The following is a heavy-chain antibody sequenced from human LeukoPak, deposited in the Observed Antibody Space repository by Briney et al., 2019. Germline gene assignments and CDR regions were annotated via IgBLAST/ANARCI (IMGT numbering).Heavy chain of an antibody. CDR3: ARGIEVADWLLYRYYYYYMDV. J-gene: IGHJ6*03. CDR2: ISSSSSYI. CDR1: GFTFSSYS. D-gene: IGHD3-3*01. Sequence: PGGSLRLSCAASGFTFSSYSMNWVRQAPGKGLEWVSSISSSSSYIYYADSVKGRFTISRDNAKNSLYLQMNSLRAEDTAVYYCARGIEVADWLLYRYYYYYMDVWGKGTTVTVSS. V-gene: IGHV3-21*01.